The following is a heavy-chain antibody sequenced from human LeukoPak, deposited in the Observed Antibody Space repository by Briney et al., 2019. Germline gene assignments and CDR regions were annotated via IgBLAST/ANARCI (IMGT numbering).Heavy chain of an antibody. J-gene: IGHJ5*02. CDR3: ARDPGGHCDGHSCRGSRIDP. V-gene: IGHV4-39*07. CDR1: GASISSSSYY. Sequence: SETLSLTCTVSGASISSSSYYWGWIRQPPGKGLEWIGIIYYTGSTYYNPSLKSRLTISIDTSKKQFSLKLTSVTAADTAVYYCARDPGGHCDGHSCRGSRIDPWGQGTLVTVSS. CDR2: IYYTGST. D-gene: IGHD2-21*01.